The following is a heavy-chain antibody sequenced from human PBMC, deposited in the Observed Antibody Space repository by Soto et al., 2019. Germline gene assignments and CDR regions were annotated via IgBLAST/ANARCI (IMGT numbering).Heavy chain of an antibody. CDR2: IKEDGSEI. J-gene: IGHJ4*02. Sequence: GGSLRLSCAVSGFNVMSYWMSWVRQAPGKGLEWVASIKEDGSEIYYMHSVRGRFSISRDSAGNALHLTMNYLSAEDTGLYFCARDIGFDYVNWGQGTLVTVSS. CDR1: GFNVMSYW. CDR3: ARDIGFDYVN. D-gene: IGHD3-16*01. V-gene: IGHV3-7*01.